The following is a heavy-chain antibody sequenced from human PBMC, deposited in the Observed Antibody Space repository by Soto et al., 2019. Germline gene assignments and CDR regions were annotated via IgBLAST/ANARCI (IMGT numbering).Heavy chain of an antibody. J-gene: IGHJ6*02. Sequence: SVSLSLTCPVNRSSIGSGAFSWTLIRTLFGKGLEWIGYNYYSGITYYNPSLKSRVTISLDTSKNQFSLKLSSVTAADTAVYYCARGSSIAGLYYGMDVWGQGTTVTVSS. CDR3: ARGSSIAGLYYGMDV. D-gene: IGHD6-6*01. CDR2: NYYSGIT. V-gene: IGHV4-31*03. CDR1: RSSIGSGAFS.